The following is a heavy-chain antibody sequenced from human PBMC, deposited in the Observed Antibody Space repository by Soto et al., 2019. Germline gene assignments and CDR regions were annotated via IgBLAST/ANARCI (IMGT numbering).Heavy chain of an antibody. CDR2: INHSGST. J-gene: IGHJ6*02. Sequence: QVQLQQWGAGLLKPSETLSLTCAVYGGSFSGYYWSWIRQPPGKGLEWIGEINHSGSTNYNPSLKSRVTISVATSKNQFSLKLSSVTAADTAVYHCARGSIVVVPAAITYYYYYYGMDVWGQGTTVTVSS. CDR1: GGSFSGYY. CDR3: ARGSIVVVPAAITYYYYYYGMDV. V-gene: IGHV4-34*01. D-gene: IGHD2-2*01.